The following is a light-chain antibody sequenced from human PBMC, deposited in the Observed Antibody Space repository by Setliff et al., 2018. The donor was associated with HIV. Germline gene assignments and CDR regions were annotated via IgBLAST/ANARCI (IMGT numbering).Light chain of an antibody. CDR2: EVS. Sequence: QSALTQPASVSGSPGQSITISCTGTSSDVGGYNHVSWYQQHPGKAPQLMISEVSNRPSGVSNRFSGSKSGNTASLTISGLQAEDEADYYCSSYTSKNTRVFGTGTKVTVL. J-gene: IGLJ1*01. CDR3: SSYTSKNTRV. CDR1: SSDVGGYNH. V-gene: IGLV2-14*01.